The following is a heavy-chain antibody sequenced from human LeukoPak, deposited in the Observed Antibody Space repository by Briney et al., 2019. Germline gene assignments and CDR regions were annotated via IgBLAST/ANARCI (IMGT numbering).Heavy chain of an antibody. CDR2: FDPEDGET. CDR3: ATSPRIVVPAARRGFDY. Sequence: ASVKVSCTVSGYTHTELSMHWVRQAPGKGLEWMGGFDPEDGETIYAQKFQGRVTMTEDTSTDTAYMELSSLRSEDTAVYYCATSPRIVVPAARRGFDYWGQGTLVTVSS. D-gene: IGHD2-2*01. V-gene: IGHV1-24*01. CDR1: GYTHTELS. J-gene: IGHJ4*02.